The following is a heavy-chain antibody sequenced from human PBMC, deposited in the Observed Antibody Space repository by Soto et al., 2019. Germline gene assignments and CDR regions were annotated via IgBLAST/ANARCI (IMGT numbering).Heavy chain of an antibody. J-gene: IGHJ4*02. CDR2: IKQDGSEK. CDR1: GFTFSSYW. CDR3: ARDLPYYYGSGSTPSSYYFDY. D-gene: IGHD3-10*01. Sequence: GGSLRLSCAASGFTFSSYWMSWVRQAPGKGLEWVANIKQDGSEKYYVDSVKGRFTISRDNAKNSLYLQMNSLRAEDTAVYYCARDLPYYYGSGSTPSSYYFDYWGQGTLVTVLL. V-gene: IGHV3-7*01.